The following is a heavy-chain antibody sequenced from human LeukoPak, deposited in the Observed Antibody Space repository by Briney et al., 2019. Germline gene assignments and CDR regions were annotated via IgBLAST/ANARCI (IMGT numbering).Heavy chain of an antibody. V-gene: IGHV3-30-3*01. CDR1: GFTFSSYA. CDR3: VSQVPAEPLDYFDY. Sequence: GRSLRLSCAASGFTFSSYAMHWVRQAPGKGLEWVAVISYDGSNKYYADSVKGRFTISRDNSKNTLYLQMNSLRAEDTAVYYCVSQVPAEPLDYFDYWGQGTLVTVSS. D-gene: IGHD2-2*01. J-gene: IGHJ4*02. CDR2: ISYDGSNK.